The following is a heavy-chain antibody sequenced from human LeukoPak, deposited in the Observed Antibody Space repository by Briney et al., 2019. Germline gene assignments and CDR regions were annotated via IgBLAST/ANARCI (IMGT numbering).Heavy chain of an antibody. CDR1: GFSFSNYG. J-gene: IGHJ4*02. CDR3: AKAASVAGPVGVPDY. D-gene: IGHD6-19*01. Sequence: GGSLRLSCVVSGFSFSNYGMSWVRQAPGKGLEWVSAISGSGGSTYYADSVKGRFTISRDNSKNTLYLQMNSLRAEDTAVYYCAKAASVAGPVGVPDYWGQGTLVTVSS. CDR2: ISGSGGST. V-gene: IGHV3-23*01.